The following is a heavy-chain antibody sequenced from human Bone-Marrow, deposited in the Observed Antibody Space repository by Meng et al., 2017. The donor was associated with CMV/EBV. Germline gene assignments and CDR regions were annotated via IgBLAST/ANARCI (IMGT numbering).Heavy chain of an antibody. CDR3: ARLRAVAGPYYYYYYGMDV. Sequence: SETLSLTCTVSGGSINSYYFNWIRQPPGKGLEWIGHVYSTGSANYNPSLQSRVTISIDTSKKQFSLKLSSVTAADTAVYYCARLRAVAGPYYYYYYGMDVWGQGTTVTVSS. CDR1: GGSINSYY. V-gene: IGHV4-4*09. J-gene: IGHJ6*02. D-gene: IGHD6-19*01. CDR2: VYSTGSA.